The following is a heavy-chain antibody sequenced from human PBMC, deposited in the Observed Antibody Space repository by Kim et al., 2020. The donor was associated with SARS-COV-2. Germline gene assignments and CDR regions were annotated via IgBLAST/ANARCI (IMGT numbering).Heavy chain of an antibody. Sequence: ASVKVSCKTSGYTFTDYYIHWVRQAPGQGLEWMGWISPHDGRTTYDQKSPAKITFTTDNSITTAYMVLSGLTSVDTAIYFCACSIGVPNSGLKVLKDWGQGTLLTVSS. D-gene: IGHD3-3*01. CDR2: ISPHDGRT. CDR3: ACSIGVPNSGLKVLKD. J-gene: IGHJ4*02. V-gene: IGHV1-2*02. CDR1: GYTFTDYY.